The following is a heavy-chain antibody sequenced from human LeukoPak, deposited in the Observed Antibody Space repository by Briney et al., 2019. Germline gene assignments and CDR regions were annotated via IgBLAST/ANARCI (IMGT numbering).Heavy chain of an antibody. J-gene: IGHJ5*02. CDR3: ARDLSGAPGVNWFDP. D-gene: IGHD7-27*01. Sequence: SETLSLTCTVSGASISSYFWSWIRQPPGKGLEWIGYIYYSGSSNYSPSLKSRVTMSVDTSTNQFSLKLTSVTAADTAVYYCARDLSGAPGVNWFDPWGQGTLVTVSS. CDR1: GASISSYF. V-gene: IGHV4-59*01. CDR2: IYYSGSS.